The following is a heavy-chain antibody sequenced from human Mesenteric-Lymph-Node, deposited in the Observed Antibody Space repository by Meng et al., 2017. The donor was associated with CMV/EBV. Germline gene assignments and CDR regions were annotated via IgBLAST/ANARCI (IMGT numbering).Heavy chain of an antibody. Sequence: ASVKVSCKASSYTLARYIVTWVRPAPGQGLECLGCFQGRVTMTRNTSISTAYMELSSLRSEDTAVYYCARGPASWSGSLLGHYYYYGMDVWGQGTTVTVSS. CDR1: SYTLARYI. D-gene: IGHD3-3*01. V-gene: IGHV1-8*01. J-gene: IGHJ6*02. CDR3: ARGPASWSGSLLGHYYYYGMDV.